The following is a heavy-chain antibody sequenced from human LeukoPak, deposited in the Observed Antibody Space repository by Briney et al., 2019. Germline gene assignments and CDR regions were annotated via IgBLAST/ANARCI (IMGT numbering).Heavy chain of an antibody. Sequence: QPGRSLRLSCAASGFTFEDHVMHWVRHAPGKSLEWVSSISWSGDRMGYADAVKGRFTISRDNAKNSLFLQMNSLRVEDTALYYCAKDLGGSATTVWGQGTLVTVSS. CDR1: GFTFEDHV. CDR2: ISWSGDRM. D-gene: IGHD2-2*01. CDR3: AKDLGGSATTV. J-gene: IGHJ4*02. V-gene: IGHV3-9*01.